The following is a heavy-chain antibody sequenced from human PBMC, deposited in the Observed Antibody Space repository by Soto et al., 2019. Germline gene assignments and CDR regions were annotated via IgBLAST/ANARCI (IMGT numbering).Heavy chain of an antibody. D-gene: IGHD3-10*01. CDR3: ARGRRVRGVIRGNYYYYYGMDV. CDR1: GGSFSGYY. CDR2: INHSGST. Sequence: SETLSLTCAVYGGSFSGYYWSWIRQPPGKGLEWIGEINHSGSTNYNPSLKSRVTISVDTSKNQFSLKLSSVTAADTAVYYCARGRRVRGVIRGNYYYYYGMDVWGQGTTVTVSS. V-gene: IGHV4-34*01. J-gene: IGHJ6*02.